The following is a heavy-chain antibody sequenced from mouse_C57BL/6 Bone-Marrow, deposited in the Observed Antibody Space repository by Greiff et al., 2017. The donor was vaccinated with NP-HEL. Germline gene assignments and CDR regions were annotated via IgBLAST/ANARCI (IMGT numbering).Heavy chain of an antibody. CDR3: ARKGGSSGYPGYFDY. J-gene: IGHJ2*01. Sequence: VQLQQSGPGLVQPSQSLSITCTVSGFSLTSYGVHWVRQSPGKGLEWLGVIWSGGSTDYTAAFISRLSISKDNSKSQVFFKMNSLQADDTAIYYCARKGGSSGYPGYFDYWGQGTTLTVSS. CDR1: GFSLTSYG. CDR2: IWSGGST. D-gene: IGHD3-2*02. V-gene: IGHV2-2*01.